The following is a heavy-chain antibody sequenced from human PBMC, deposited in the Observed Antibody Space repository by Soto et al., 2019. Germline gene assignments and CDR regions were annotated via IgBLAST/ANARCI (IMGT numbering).Heavy chain of an antibody. J-gene: IGHJ4*02. CDR2: IYHSGST. D-gene: IGHD2-21*01. Sequence: QVQLQESVPRLVRPSETLSLTCVVSGGSISSSHSWSWVRQPPGKGLEWIAEIYHSGSTNYNPSLKSRVTISVDKSKNQFSLKLNSVTAADTAVYFCARAVALPGLFYFDFWGQGSLVTVSS. CDR1: GGSISSSHS. V-gene: IGHV4-4*02. CDR3: ARAVALPGLFYFDF.